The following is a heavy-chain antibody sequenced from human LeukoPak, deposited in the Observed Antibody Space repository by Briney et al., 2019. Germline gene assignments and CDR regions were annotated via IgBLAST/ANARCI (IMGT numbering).Heavy chain of an antibody. Sequence: GGSLRLSCAASGFTFSSYAIHWVRQAPGKGLEWVAVISYDGSNKYYADSVKGRFTISRDNSKNTLYLQMNGLRAEDTAVYYCARMMAGRGYYYGMDVWGQGTTVTVSS. V-gene: IGHV3-30-3*01. D-gene: IGHD5-24*01. CDR3: ARMMAGRGYYYGMDV. CDR1: GFTFSSYA. J-gene: IGHJ6*02. CDR2: ISYDGSNK.